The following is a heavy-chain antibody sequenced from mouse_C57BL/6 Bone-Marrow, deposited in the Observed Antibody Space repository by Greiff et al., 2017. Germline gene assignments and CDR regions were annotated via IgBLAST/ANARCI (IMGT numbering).Heavy chain of an antibody. D-gene: IGHD2-1*01. J-gene: IGHJ4*01. V-gene: IGHV10-1*01. CDR2: IRSKSNNYAT. CDR3: VGCYGKRGYYYAIDY. CDR1: GFSFNTYA. Sequence: EVMLVESGGGLVQPKGSLKLSCAASGFSFNTYAMNWVRQAPGKGVEWVARIRSKSNNYATYYADSVTDRFTISRAYSESMLYLQMTNLTTEDTAMYYCVGCYGKRGYYYAIDYWGQGTSVTVSS.